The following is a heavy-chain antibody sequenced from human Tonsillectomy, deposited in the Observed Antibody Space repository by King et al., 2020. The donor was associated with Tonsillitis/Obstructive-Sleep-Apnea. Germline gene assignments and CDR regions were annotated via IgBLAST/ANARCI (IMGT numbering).Heavy chain of an antibody. J-gene: IGHJ4*02. V-gene: IGHV3-11*05. D-gene: IGHD3-3*01. CDR1: GFTFSDYY. CDR2: ISSSSSYT. Sequence: VQLVESGGGLVKPGGSLRLSCAASGFTFSDYYMSWIRQAPGKGLEWVSYISSSSSYTNYADSGKGRFTISRDNAKNSLYLQMNSLRAEDTAVYYCARATRKRITIFGVVITLDYWGQGTLVTVSS. CDR3: ARATRKRITIFGVVITLDY.